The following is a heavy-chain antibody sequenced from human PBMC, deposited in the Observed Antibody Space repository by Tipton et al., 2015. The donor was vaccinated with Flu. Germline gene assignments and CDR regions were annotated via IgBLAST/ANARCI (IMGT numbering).Heavy chain of an antibody. CDR1: GYTFTDFF. V-gene: IGHV1-2*06. CDR2: INPDSGDT. J-gene: IGHJ5*02. CDR3: ARADCVVRGCHMWWFDP. Sequence: QLMQSGAEVKKPGTSVKVSCKASGYTFTDFFIHWVRQAPGQGLEWMGRINPDSGDTDYAQEFQARVTMTRDTSVSIAYMELSRLTSDDTAVYYCARADCVVRGCHMWWFDPWGQGALVTVSS. D-gene: IGHD2-21*01.